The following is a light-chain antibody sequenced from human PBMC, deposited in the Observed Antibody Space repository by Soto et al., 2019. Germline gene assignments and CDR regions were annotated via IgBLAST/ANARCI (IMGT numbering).Light chain of an antibody. Sequence: EIVLTQSPDTLSLSPGERATLSCRASQSVTSSYLAWYQQKPGQAPRLLIYGASSRATGIPDRFSGSGSGTDFTLTISRLEPEDFAEYYCQQYGSSPLTFGGGTKVEIK. CDR1: QSVTSSY. J-gene: IGKJ4*01. CDR2: GAS. V-gene: IGKV3-20*01. CDR3: QQYGSSPLT.